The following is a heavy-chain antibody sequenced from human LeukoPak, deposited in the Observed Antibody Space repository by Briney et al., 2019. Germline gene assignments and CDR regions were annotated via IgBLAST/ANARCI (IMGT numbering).Heavy chain of an antibody. V-gene: IGHV1-8*01. CDR3: TTAGERPIRYFDY. D-gene: IGHD3-9*01. J-gene: IGHJ4*02. CDR1: GHSFSSYD. Sequence: GASLKPSCKASGHSFSSYDINWGRQATGQRLEWMGWMNPNSGKTGYAQKLQGRVTMTRNTSINTAYMELSGLISEDMAVYFCTTAGERPIRYFDYWGQGTLVTVSS. CDR2: MNPNSGKT.